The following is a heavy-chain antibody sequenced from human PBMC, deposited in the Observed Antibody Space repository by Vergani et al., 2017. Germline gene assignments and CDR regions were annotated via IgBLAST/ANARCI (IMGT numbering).Heavy chain of an antibody. V-gene: IGHV3-30*03. D-gene: IGHD1-1*01. CDR3: ARDFLARVTTLDYYYMGV. CDR1: GFTFSDYG. J-gene: IGHJ6*03. CDR2: ISYDGNKK. Sequence: QVQLVESGGGEVQPGRSLRLSCSAAGFTFSDYGVHWVRQAPGKGLEWVSVISYDGNKKNYADPVKGRFTISRDNSKNTLYLEMNALRAEDTAVYYCARDFLARVTTLDYYYMGVWGKGTTVTVSS.